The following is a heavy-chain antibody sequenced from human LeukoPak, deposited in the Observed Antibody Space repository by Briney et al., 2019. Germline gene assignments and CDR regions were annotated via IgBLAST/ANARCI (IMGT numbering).Heavy chain of an antibody. V-gene: IGHV4-39*07. CDR2: IYHSGST. J-gene: IGHJ5*02. CDR3: ARDLFPPFSSSHDAWFDP. D-gene: IGHD6-13*01. CDR1: VGSISTTTYY. Sequence: PSETLSLTCTVSVGSISTTTYYWGWIRQPPGKGLEWIGSIYHSGSTYYNPSLKSRVTISVDTSKNQFSLKLSSVTAADTAVYYCARDLFPPFSSSHDAWFDPWGQGTLVTVSS.